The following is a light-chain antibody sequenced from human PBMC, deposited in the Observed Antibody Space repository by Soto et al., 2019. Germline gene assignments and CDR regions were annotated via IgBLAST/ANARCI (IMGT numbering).Light chain of an antibody. CDR2: EVS. Sequence: QSVLTQPASVSGSPGQSITISCTGTSSDVGGYNSVSWYQHHPGKAPKLMIYEVSNRPSGVSDRFSGSKSGNTASLTISGLQAEDEADYYCSSYTTSTGLEYVFATGTKVTVL. J-gene: IGLJ1*01. CDR1: SSDVGGYNS. V-gene: IGLV2-14*01. CDR3: SSYTTSTGLEYV.